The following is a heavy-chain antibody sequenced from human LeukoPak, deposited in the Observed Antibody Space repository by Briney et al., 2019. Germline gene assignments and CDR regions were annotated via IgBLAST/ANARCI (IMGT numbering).Heavy chain of an antibody. Sequence: GTSVKASCKASGFTFTSSAVQWVRQARGQRLGWIGWIVVGSGNTNYAQKFQERVTITRDMSTSTAYMELSSLRSEDTAVYYCAAVLRSGTFSVYWGQGTLVTVSS. CDR2: IVVGSGNT. V-gene: IGHV1-58*01. CDR3: AAVLRSGTFSVY. CDR1: GFTFTSSA. J-gene: IGHJ4*02. D-gene: IGHD1-7*01.